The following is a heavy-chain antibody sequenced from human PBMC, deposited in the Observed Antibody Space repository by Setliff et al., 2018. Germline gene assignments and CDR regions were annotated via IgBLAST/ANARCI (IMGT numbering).Heavy chain of an antibody. CDR1: GGSISSGSYY. D-gene: IGHD3-22*01. J-gene: IGHJ3*02. Sequence: SETLSLTCTVSGGSISSGSYYWSWIRQPAGKGLEWIGHIYTSGSTNYNPSLKSRVTISVDTSKNQFSLKLSSVTAADTAVYYCASGKIRITMIVVPTGGAFDIWGQGTMVTVSS. CDR3: ASGKIRITMIVVPTGGAFDI. V-gene: IGHV4-61*09. CDR2: IYTSGST.